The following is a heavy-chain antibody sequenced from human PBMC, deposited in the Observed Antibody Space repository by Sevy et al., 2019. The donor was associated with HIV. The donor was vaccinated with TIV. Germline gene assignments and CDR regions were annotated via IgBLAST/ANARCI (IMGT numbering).Heavy chain of an antibody. J-gene: IGHJ4*02. D-gene: IGHD3-22*01. CDR2: INWNGGST. V-gene: IGHV3-20*04. CDR1: GFTFDDYG. Sequence: GGSLRLSCAASGFTFDDYGMSWVRQAPGKGLEWVSGINWNGGSTGYADSVKGRFTISRDNAKNSLYLQMNSLRAEDTALYYCARGRDYYDSSGYYYYFDYWGQGTLVTVSS. CDR3: ARGRDYYDSSGYYYYFDY.